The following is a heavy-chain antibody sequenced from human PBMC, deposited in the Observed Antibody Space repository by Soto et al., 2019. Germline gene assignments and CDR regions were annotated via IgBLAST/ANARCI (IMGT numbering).Heavy chain of an antibody. CDR1: GFSLSTRGVG. D-gene: IGHD6-19*01. CDR3: ASPGYSRGWAYYFDY. J-gene: IGHJ4*02. CDR2: IYWDDDK. V-gene: IGHV2-5*02. Sequence: QITLKESGPTLVKPTQTLTLTCTFSGFSLSTRGVGVGWIRQPPGKALEWLALIYWDDDKRYSPSLRARLTITKDTSKNQVVLTMTNMDPVDTASYYCASPGYSRGWAYYFDYWGQGTLVTVSS.